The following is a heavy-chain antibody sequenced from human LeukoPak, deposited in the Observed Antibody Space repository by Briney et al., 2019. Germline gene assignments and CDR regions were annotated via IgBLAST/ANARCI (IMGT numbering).Heavy chain of an antibody. Sequence: PGGSLRLSCAASGLTFSSYAMNWVRQAPRKGLEWVSTISGSGDNTYYADSVKGRFTISRDNSKNTLYVQMNSPRAEDTAVYYCAKKRGSNYGDFDYWGQGTLVTVSS. CDR1: GLTFSSYA. CDR2: ISGSGDNT. J-gene: IGHJ4*02. V-gene: IGHV3-23*01. D-gene: IGHD5-18*01. CDR3: AKKRGSNYGDFDY.